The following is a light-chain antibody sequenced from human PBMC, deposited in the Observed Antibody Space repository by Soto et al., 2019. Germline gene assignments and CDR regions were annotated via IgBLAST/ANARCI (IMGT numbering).Light chain of an antibody. CDR3: SSYTSSGTLYV. CDR2: DVT. J-gene: IGLJ1*01. V-gene: IGLV2-14*01. CDR1: SSDVGGCNY. Sequence: QSALSQPASVSGSPGQSITISCTGTSSDVGGCNYVSWYQQHPGRAPKLMIYDVTNRPSGVSNRFSGSKSGNTAALTITGLPAEAEDDYYCSSYTSSGTLYVFGTWTKLTVL.